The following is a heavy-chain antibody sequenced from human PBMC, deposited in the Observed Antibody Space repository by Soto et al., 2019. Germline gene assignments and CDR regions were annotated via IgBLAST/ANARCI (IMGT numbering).Heavy chain of an antibody. J-gene: IGHJ4*02. CDR3: AREPQYYDSSGYYPSFDY. V-gene: IGHV3-7*03. CDR2: IKQDGSEK. D-gene: IGHD3-22*01. Sequence: EVQLVESGGGLIQPGGSLRLSCAASGFTFSSYWMSWVRQAPGKGLEWVANIKQDGSEKYYVDSVKGRFTISRDNAKNSLYLQMNSLRAEDTAVYYCAREPQYYDSSGYYPSFDYWGQGTLVTVSS. CDR1: GFTFSSYW.